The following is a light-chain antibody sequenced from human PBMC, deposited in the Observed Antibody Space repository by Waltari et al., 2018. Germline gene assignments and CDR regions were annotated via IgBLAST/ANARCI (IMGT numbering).Light chain of an antibody. J-gene: IGKJ1*01. Sequence: EIVLTQSPGTLSLSPGERATLSCRARQSVGKYLAWYQQTPGQAPRLLLYHASNRATGIPDRFSGSGSGTDFSLTISRLEPEDFAIYFCQKYDSLPATFGQGTKVEIK. CDR3: QKYDSLPAT. CDR1: QSVGKY. CDR2: HAS. V-gene: IGKV3-20*01.